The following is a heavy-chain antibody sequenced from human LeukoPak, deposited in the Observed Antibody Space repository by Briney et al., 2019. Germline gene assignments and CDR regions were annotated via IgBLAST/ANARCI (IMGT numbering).Heavy chain of an antibody. Sequence: ASVTVSCMVSGYTLTELSMHWLRQAPGKGLEWMGGFDPEDGETLYVQKFQGRVTMTEETSTDTAYMELSSLRSEDTAVYYCATDRASSSIAARRYYYYMDVWGKGTTVTVSS. J-gene: IGHJ6*03. CDR2: FDPEDGET. V-gene: IGHV1-24*01. D-gene: IGHD6-6*01. CDR1: GYTLTELS. CDR3: ATDRASSSIAARRYYYYMDV.